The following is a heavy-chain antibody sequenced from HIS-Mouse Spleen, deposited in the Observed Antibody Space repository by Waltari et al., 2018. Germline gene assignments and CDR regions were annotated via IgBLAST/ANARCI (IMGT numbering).Heavy chain of an antibody. Sequence: QVQLVESGGGVVQPGRALRRSCAASGFPFSSYAMHWVRQAPGKGLEWVAVISYDGSNKYYADSVKGRFTISRDNSKNTLYLQMNSLRAEDTAVYYCARRYSGYDLGYWGQGTLVTVSS. CDR1: GFPFSSYA. CDR2: ISYDGSNK. J-gene: IGHJ4*02. CDR3: ARRYSGYDLGY. V-gene: IGHV3-30*04. D-gene: IGHD5-12*01.